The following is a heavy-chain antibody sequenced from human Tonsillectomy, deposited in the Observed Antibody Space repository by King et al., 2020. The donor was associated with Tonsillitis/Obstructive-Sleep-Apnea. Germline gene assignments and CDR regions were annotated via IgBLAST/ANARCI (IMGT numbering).Heavy chain of an antibody. CDR2: IKQDGSEK. CDR1: GFTFSSYW. Sequence: QLVQSGGGLVQPGGFLRLSCAASGFTFSSYWMSWVRQAPGKGLEWVANIKQDGSEKYYVDSVKGRFTISRDNAKNSLYLQMNSLRAEDTAVYYCAREGSNYVRGMDVWGQGTTVTVSS. D-gene: IGHD4-11*01. J-gene: IGHJ6*02. CDR3: AREGSNYVRGMDV. V-gene: IGHV3-7*03.